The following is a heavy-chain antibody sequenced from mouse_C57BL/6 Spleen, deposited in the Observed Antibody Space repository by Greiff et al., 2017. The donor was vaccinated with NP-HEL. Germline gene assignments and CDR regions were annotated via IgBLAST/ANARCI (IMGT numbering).Heavy chain of an antibody. D-gene: IGHD4-1*01. V-gene: IGHV1-85*01. J-gene: IGHJ2*01. CDR1: GYTFTSYD. Sequence: QVHVKQSGPELVKPGASVKLSCKASGYTFTSYDINWVKQRPGPGLEWIGWISPRDGSTKYNEKFKGKATLTVDTSSSTAYMELHSLTSEDSAVYFCARHWDFDYWGQGTTLTVSS. CDR3: ARHWDFDY. CDR2: ISPRDGST.